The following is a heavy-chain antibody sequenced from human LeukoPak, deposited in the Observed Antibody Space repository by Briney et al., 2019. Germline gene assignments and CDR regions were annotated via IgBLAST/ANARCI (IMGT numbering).Heavy chain of an antibody. D-gene: IGHD2-8*02. CDR3: ARHCCTGPSKRVFDF. Sequence: PSETLSLTCTVSGGSIISSDYHWGWVRQPPGKGLEWIGTISYSGNTDYNPSLRGRVAVSVDTSNNQFSLRLSSVTAADTAVYHCARHCCTGPSKRVFDFWGQGTMVTASS. CDR1: GGSIISSDYH. J-gene: IGHJ3*01. CDR2: ISYSGNT. V-gene: IGHV4-39*01.